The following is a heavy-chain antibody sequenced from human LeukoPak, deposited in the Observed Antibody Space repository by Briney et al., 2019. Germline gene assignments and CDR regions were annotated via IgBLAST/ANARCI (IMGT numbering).Heavy chain of an antibody. Sequence: SETLSLTCTVSGGSISSYYWSWIRQPPGKGLEWIGYIYYSGSTNYNPSLKSRVTISVDTSKNQFSLKLSSVTAADTAVYYCAKSGSSTNGVCYTPNWFDPWGQGTLVTVSS. J-gene: IGHJ5*02. D-gene: IGHD2-8*01. CDR3: AKSGSSTNGVCYTPNWFDP. V-gene: IGHV4-59*01. CDR1: GGSISSYY. CDR2: IYYSGST.